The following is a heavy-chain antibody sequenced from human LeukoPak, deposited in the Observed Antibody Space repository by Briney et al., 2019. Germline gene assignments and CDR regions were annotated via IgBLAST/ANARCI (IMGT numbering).Heavy chain of an antibody. CDR3: ARDPFVDSDWFDP. CDR2: TYYRSKWYN. J-gene: IGHJ5*02. Sequence: TSQTLSLTCALSGDTVSSNNAAWNWIRQSPSRGLEWLGRTYYRSKWYNDYAVSVKSRITINPDTSKNQFSLQLNSVTPEDTAVYYCARDPFVDSDWFDPWGQGTLVTVSS. CDR1: GDTVSSNNAA. V-gene: IGHV6-1*01. D-gene: IGHD2-21*01.